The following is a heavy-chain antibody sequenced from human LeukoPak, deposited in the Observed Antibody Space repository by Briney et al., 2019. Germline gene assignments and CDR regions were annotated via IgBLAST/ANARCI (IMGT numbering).Heavy chain of an antibody. Sequence: PGGSLRLSCAASGFTFSSYEMNWVRQTPGKGLEWVSYISSSGSTIYYADSVKGRFIISRDNAKNSLYLQMNSLRAEDTAVYYCARDGFDEGLYFDYWGQGNLVTVSS. J-gene: IGHJ4*02. CDR3: ARDGFDEGLYFDY. CDR1: GFTFSSYE. CDR2: ISSSGSTI. D-gene: IGHD3-9*01. V-gene: IGHV3-48*03.